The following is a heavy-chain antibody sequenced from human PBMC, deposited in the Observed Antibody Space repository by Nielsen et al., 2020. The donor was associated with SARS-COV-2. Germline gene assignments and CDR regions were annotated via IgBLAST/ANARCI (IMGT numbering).Heavy chain of an antibody. CDR2: FDPEDGET. Sequence: ASVKVSCKVSGYTLTELSMHWVRQAPGKGLEWMGGFDPEDGETIYAQKFQGRVTMTEDTSTDTAYMELSSLRSEDTAVYYCATAFLGPVGGITYYDILYWGQGTLVTVSS. V-gene: IGHV1-24*01. D-gene: IGHD3-9*01. J-gene: IGHJ4*02. CDR3: ATAFLGPVGGITYYDILY. CDR1: GYTLTELS.